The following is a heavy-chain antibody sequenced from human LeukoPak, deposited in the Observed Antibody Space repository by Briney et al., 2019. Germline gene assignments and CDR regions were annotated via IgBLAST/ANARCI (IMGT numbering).Heavy chain of an antibody. V-gene: IGHV1-8*01. Sequence: GASVKVSCKASGYTFTSYDINWVRQATGQGLERMGWMNPNSGNTGYAQKFQGRVTMTRNTSISTAYMELSSLRSEDTAVYYCARGRVWFGELLNNWFDPWGQGTLVTVSS. CDR2: MNPNSGNT. J-gene: IGHJ5*02. CDR1: GYTFTSYD. D-gene: IGHD3-10*01. CDR3: ARGRVWFGELLNNWFDP.